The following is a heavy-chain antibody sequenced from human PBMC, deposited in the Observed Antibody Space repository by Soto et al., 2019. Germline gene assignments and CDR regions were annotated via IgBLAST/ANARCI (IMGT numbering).Heavy chain of an antibody. J-gene: IGHJ6*02. CDR2: IYYSGST. D-gene: IGHD7-27*01. CDR1: GGSISSYY. Sequence: SETLSLTCTVSGGSISSYYWSWIRQPPGKGLEWIGYIYYSGSTNYNPSLKSRVTISVDTSKNQFSLKLSSVTAADTAVYYCAKSPNTYYYYYYGMDVWGQGTTVTVSS. V-gene: IGHV4-59*01. CDR3: AKSPNTYYYYYYGMDV.